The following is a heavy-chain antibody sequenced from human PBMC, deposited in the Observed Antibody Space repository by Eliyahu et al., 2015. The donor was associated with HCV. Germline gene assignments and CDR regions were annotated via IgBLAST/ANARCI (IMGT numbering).Heavy chain of an antibody. CDR3: AREGLWFGESPHRFPGSYRDPTFDY. V-gene: IGHV7-4-1*02. J-gene: IGHJ4*02. CDR1: GYTFTSYA. D-gene: IGHD3-10*01. CDR2: XNTNTANP. Sequence: QVQLVQSGSELKKPGASVKVSCKASGYTFTSYAMNWVRQAPGQGLEWMGWXNTNTANPTYXQGFTGRFVFSLDTSVSTAYLQISSLKAEDTAVYYCAREGLWFGESPHRFPGSYRDPTFDYWGQGTLVTVSS.